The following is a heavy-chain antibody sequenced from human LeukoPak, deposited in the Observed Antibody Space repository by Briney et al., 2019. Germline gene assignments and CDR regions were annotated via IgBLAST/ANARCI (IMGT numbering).Heavy chain of an antibody. Sequence: PSETLSLTCTVSGGSISSGSYYWSWIRQPAGKGLEWIGRIYTSGSTNYNPSLKSRVTISVDTSKNQFSLKLSSVTAADTAVYYCARVLPYDFWSGGAPGALDYWGQGTLVTVSS. V-gene: IGHV4-61*02. D-gene: IGHD3-3*01. CDR1: GGSISSGSYY. CDR2: IYTSGST. J-gene: IGHJ4*02. CDR3: ARVLPYDFWSGGAPGALDY.